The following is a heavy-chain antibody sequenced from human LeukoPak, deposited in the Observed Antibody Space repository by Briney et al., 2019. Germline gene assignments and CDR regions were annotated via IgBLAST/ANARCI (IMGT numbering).Heavy chain of an antibody. J-gene: IGHJ4*02. V-gene: IGHV4-39*01. CDR3: VRHFHGSGYVVDF. D-gene: IGHD6-13*01. CDR1: SGSISSTSYY. CDR2: IIYSGNT. Sequence: KSSETLSLTCTVSSGSISSTSYYWGWIRQPPGKGLEWIGGIIYSGNTYYNPSLKSRVTISVDTTKNQFSLKLTSVTAADTAVYFCVRHFHGSGYVVDFWGQGTLVTVSS.